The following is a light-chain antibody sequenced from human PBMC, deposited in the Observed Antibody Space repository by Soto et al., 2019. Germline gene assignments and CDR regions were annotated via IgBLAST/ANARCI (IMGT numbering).Light chain of an antibody. Sequence: EIVLTQSPGPLSLSPGERATLSCRSSQSVSSSYLAWYQQKPGQAPRLLIYGASSRATGIPDRFSGSGSGTDCTLTISRLEPEDVAVYYCQQYGSSRWTLGQGTKVDI. V-gene: IGKV3-20*01. CDR2: GAS. CDR1: QSVSSSY. CDR3: QQYGSSRWT. J-gene: IGKJ1*01.